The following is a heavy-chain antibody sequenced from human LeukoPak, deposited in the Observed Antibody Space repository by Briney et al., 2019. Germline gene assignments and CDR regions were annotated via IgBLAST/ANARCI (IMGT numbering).Heavy chain of an antibody. J-gene: IGHJ6*02. CDR3: AREMDIVVVVAAYYGMDV. Sequence: GGSLRLSCAASGFTFSSYAMHWVRQAPGKGLEWVAVISYDGSNKYYAVSVKGRFTISRDNSKNTLYLQMNSLRAEDTAVYYCAREMDIVVVVAAYYGMDVWGQGTTVTVSS. D-gene: IGHD2-15*01. CDR2: ISYDGSNK. V-gene: IGHV3-30-3*01. CDR1: GFTFSSYA.